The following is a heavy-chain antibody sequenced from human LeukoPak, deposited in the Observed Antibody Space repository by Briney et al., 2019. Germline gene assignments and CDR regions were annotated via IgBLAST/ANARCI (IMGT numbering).Heavy chain of an antibody. CDR3: ARHRTTVTTSDSHFDY. CDR2: IYYSGST. Sequence: SETLSLTCTVSGGSISSSSYYWGWIREPPWKGLEWIGSIYYSGSTYYNPSLKSRVTISVDTSKNQFSLKLSSVTAADTAVYYCARHRTTVTTSDSHFDYWGQGTLVTVSS. V-gene: IGHV4-39*01. CDR1: GGSISSSSYY. J-gene: IGHJ4*02. D-gene: IGHD4-17*01.